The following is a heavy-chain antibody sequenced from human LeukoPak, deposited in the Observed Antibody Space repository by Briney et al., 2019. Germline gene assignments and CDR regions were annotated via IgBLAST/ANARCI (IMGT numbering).Heavy chain of an antibody. Sequence: GGSLRLSCAASGFTFSSYWMHWVRQAPGKGLVWVSAIGTAGDTYYPGSVKGRFTTSRENAKNSLYLQMNSLRAGDTAVYYCARGRYSPRSLHYGMDVWGQGTSVTVSS. CDR2: IGTAGDT. CDR3: ARGRYSPRSLHYGMDV. D-gene: IGHD3-9*01. V-gene: IGHV3-13*01. CDR1: GFTFSSYW. J-gene: IGHJ6*02.